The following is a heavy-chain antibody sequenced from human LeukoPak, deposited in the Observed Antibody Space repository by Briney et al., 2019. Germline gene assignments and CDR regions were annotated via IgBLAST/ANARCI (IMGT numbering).Heavy chain of an antibody. J-gene: IGHJ4*02. D-gene: IGHD5-18*01. CDR1: GASISSDY. V-gene: IGHV4-59*12. CDR3: ARLRVRGYGYGPWEGPTWLDY. CDR2: IFFSGST. Sequence: NPSETLSLTCIVSGASISSDYWSWIRQPPGKGLEWIGYIFFSGSTYYNPSLKSRVTIATDTSKNQFSLKLTSVTAADTAIYYCARLRVRGYGYGPWEGPTWLDYWGQGSLVTVSS.